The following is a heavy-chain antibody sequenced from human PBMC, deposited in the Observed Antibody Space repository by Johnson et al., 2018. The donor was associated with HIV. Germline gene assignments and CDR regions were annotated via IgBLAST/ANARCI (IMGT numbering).Heavy chain of an antibody. D-gene: IGHD3-16*01. Sequence: VQLVESGGGLVQPGGSLRLSCAASGFTFSGYWMNWVRQAPGKGLEWVANIKQDGSEKYYVDSVKGRFTISRDNAKNSLFLQMNSLRAEDTAVYYCARARWGSSMRSDAFDIWGQGTMVTVSS. J-gene: IGHJ3*02. CDR3: ARARWGSSMRSDAFDI. V-gene: IGHV3-7*05. CDR2: IKQDGSEK. CDR1: GFTFSGYW.